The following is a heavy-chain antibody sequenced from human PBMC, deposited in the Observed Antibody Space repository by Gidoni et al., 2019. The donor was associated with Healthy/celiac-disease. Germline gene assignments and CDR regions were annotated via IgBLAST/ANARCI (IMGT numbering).Heavy chain of an antibody. CDR3: AKENYYDSSGYYGGRGYFDY. D-gene: IGHD3-22*01. V-gene: IGHV3-30*18. Sequence: QVQLVESGGGVVKPGRSLRLSCAASGFTFSSYGMHWVRQAPGKGLEWVAVISYDGSNKYYADSVKGRFTISRDNSKNTLYLQMNSLRAEDTAVYYCAKENYYDSSGYYGGRGYFDYWGQGTLVTVSS. CDR2: ISYDGSNK. CDR1: GFTFSSYG. J-gene: IGHJ4*02.